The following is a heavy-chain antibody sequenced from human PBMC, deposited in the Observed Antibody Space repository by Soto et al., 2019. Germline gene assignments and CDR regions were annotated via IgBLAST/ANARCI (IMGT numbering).Heavy chain of an antibody. CDR1: GYTFTNSY. Sequence: ASVKVSCKASGYTFTNSYIHWVRQAPGHGLEWMGVISPSGDITIYAQKFQGRITISRDNAKNTLYLQMNSLRAEDTAVYYCARGLKIGEQCPGYWGQGTLVTVSS. D-gene: IGHD6-19*01. J-gene: IGHJ4*02. V-gene: IGHV1-46*01. CDR2: ISPSGDIT. CDR3: ARGLKIGEQCPGY.